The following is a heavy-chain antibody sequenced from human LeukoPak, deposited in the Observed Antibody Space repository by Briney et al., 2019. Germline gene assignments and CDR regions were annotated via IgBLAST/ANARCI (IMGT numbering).Heavy chain of an antibody. D-gene: IGHD3-22*01. CDR1: GYSFNSYW. CDR3: ARRYYDSSGYSRHFDY. V-gene: IGHV5-51*01. CDR2: IYPGDSDT. J-gene: IGHJ4*02. Sequence: PGESLKISCKGSGYSFNSYWIGWVRQMPGKGLEWMGLIYPGDSDTRYSTSFQGQVTISADKSISTAYLQWSSLKTSDTAMYYCARRYYDSSGYSRHFDYWGQGTLVTVSS.